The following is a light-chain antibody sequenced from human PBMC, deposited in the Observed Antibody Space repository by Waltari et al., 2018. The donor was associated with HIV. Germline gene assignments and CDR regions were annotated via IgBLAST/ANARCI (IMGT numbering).Light chain of an antibody. Sequence: DIAMTQSPDSLTVSLGERAAINCKSSQHMLHISNNNNYLGWYQQKPGPPPKLLIYWASTRESAVPDLVSRSGSGTNYTLNISSLQAEDVAIYDCGQYSSVPLTVGGGTKVEI. CDR1: QHMLHISNNNNY. V-gene: IGKV4-1*01. CDR3: GQYSSVPLT. J-gene: IGKJ4*01. CDR2: WAS.